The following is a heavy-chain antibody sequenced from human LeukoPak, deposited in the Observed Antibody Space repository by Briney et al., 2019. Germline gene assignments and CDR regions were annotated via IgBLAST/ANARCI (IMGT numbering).Heavy chain of an antibody. CDR3: ARDSRILWFGESSLGNWFDP. CDR1: GFTFSSYA. V-gene: IGHV3-30*04. D-gene: IGHD3-10*01. CDR2: ISYDGNNK. J-gene: IGHJ5*02. Sequence: GRSLRLSCASSGFTFSSYAMHWVRQAPGKGLDWVAVISYDGNNKYYAVSVKGRLPISRDNSKNTLYLQMTSLRAEDTAVYYCARDSRILWFGESSLGNWFDPWGQGTLVTVSS.